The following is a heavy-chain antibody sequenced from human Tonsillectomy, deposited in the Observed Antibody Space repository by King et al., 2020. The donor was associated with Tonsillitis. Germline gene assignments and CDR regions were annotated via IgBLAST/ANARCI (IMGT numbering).Heavy chain of an antibody. V-gene: IGHV4-59*08. CDR2: IYYSGST. Sequence: QLQESGPGLVKPSETLSLTCTVSGGSISIYYWSWIRQPPGKGLEWIGDIYYSGSTNYNPSLKSRVTISVDTSKNQFSLKLSSVTAADTAVYYCARLEGGNNSGYSSGWYTFWGQGTLVTVSS. CDR1: GGSISIYY. J-gene: IGHJ4*02. D-gene: IGHD6-13*01. CDR3: ARLEGGNNSGYSSGWYTF.